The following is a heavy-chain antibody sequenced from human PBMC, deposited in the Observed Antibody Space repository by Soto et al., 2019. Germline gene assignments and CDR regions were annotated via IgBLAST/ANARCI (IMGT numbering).Heavy chain of an antibody. J-gene: IGHJ4*02. CDR1: GFTLTSHW. CDR3: AREDGDY. Sequence: GGSLRLSCAVSGFTLTSHWMKWVRQAPGKGLEWVASIKENGREMYYVDSVRGRFTISRDIAKNSLFLQMSSLRAEDTAMYYCAREDGDYVGQGTLVTVSS. V-gene: IGHV3-7*03. CDR2: IKENGREM.